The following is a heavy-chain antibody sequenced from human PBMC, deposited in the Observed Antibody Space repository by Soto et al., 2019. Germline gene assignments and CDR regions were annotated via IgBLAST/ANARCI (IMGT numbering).Heavy chain of an antibody. CDR3: ARRSSSWKNYYGMDV. CDR1: GYSFTSYW. J-gene: IGHJ6*02. CDR2: IDPSDSYT. Sequence: GESLKISCKGSGYSFTSYWISWVRQMPGKGLEWMGRIDPSDSYTNYSPSFQGHVTISADKSISTAYLQWSGLKASDTAMYYCARRSSSWKNYYGMDVWGQGTTVTVSS. D-gene: IGHD6-13*01. V-gene: IGHV5-10-1*01.